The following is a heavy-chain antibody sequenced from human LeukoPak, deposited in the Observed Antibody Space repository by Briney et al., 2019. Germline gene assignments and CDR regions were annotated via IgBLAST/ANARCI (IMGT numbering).Heavy chain of an antibody. Sequence: SETLSLTCTVSGYSISSGYYWGWIRPPPGKGLEWIGSIYHSGSTYYNPSIKSRVTISVDTSKNQFSLKLSSVTAADTAVYYCARISSGWPPYYFDYWGQGTLVTVSS. CDR3: ARISSGWPPYYFDY. D-gene: IGHD6-19*01. V-gene: IGHV4-38-2*02. CDR2: IYHSGST. CDR1: GYSISSGYY. J-gene: IGHJ4*02.